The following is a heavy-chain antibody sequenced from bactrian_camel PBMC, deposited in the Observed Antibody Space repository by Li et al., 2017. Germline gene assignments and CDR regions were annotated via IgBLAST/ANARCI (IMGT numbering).Heavy chain of an antibody. D-gene: IGHD6*01. Sequence: VQLVESGGGSVQAGGSLKLSCAASGNLYNLNCLGWFRQAPEMEREQVAAFIYTFHRTTRYADSVKGRFTISRDDAKNTMYLQMNNLQPEDTAMYYCAADVGSMSGNCQPNYWGQGTQVTVS. CDR2: IYTFHRTT. V-gene: IGHV3S54*01. CDR1: GNLYNLNC. J-gene: IGHJ4*01. CDR3: AADVGSMSGNCQPNY.